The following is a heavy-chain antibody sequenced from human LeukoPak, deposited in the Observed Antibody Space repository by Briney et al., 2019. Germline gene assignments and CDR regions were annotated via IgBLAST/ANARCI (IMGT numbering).Heavy chain of an antibody. CDR3: ARGAHYDFWSGYADY. J-gene: IGHJ4*02. CDR1: GYSISSGYY. D-gene: IGHD3-3*01. Sequence: PSETLSLTCAVSGYSISSGYYWGWIRQPPGKGLEWIGSIYHSRSTYYNPSLKSRVTISVDTSKNQFSLKLSSVTAADTAVYYCARGAHYDFWSGYADYWGQGTLVTVSS. V-gene: IGHV4-38-2*01. CDR2: IYHSRST.